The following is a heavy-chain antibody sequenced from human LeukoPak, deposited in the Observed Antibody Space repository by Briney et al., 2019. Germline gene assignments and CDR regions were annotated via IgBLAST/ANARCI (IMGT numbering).Heavy chain of an antibody. Sequence: GSLRLSCAASGFTFSSYWMHWVRQTPGKGLVWVSRINGDGSSTSYADSVKGRFTLSRDNAKNKLYLQMNSLRAEDTAVYYCAVGTKPLSYHFFDYWGQGALVTVSS. CDR2: INGDGSST. D-gene: IGHD1-7*01. CDR3: AVGTKPLSYHFFDY. V-gene: IGHV3-74*01. CDR1: GFTFSSYW. J-gene: IGHJ4*02.